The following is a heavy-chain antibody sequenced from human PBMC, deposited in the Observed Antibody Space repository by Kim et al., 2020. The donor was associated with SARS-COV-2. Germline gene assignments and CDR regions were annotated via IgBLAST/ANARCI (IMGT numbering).Heavy chain of an antibody. CDR3: ARETKAGPGSWYFDL. V-gene: IGHV4-59*01. J-gene: IGHJ2*01. CDR2: IYYSGST. CDR1: GGSISSYY. D-gene: IGHD6-19*01. Sequence: SETLSLTCTVSGGSISSYYWSWIRQPPGKGLEWIGYIYYSGSTNYNPSLKSRVTISVDTSKNQFSLKLSSVTAADTAVYYCARETKAGPGSWYFDLWGRGTLVTVSS.